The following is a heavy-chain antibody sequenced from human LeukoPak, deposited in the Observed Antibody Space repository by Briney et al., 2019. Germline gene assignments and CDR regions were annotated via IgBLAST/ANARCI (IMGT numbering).Heavy chain of an antibody. CDR3: ARKRVGSDLDY. CDR1: GFAFSSYE. Sequence: PGGSLRLSCVASGFAFSSYEMNWVRQAPGKGLEWLSCISTSGSTIHYADSVKGRFTSSRDNARNSLYLQMSSLRAEDTAVYYCARKRVGSDLDYWGQGTLVTVSS. CDR2: ISTSGSTI. D-gene: IGHD1-26*01. V-gene: IGHV3-48*03. J-gene: IGHJ4*02.